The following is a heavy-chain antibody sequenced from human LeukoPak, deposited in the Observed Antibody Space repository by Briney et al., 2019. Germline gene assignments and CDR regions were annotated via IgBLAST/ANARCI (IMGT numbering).Heavy chain of an antibody. Sequence: PSETLSLTCTVSGGSISSSSYYWGWIRQPPGKGLEWIGSIYYSGSTYYNPSLKSRVTISEDTSKNQFSLKLSSVTAADTAVYYCARASPHYYDSSGYHNWFDPWGQGTLVTVSS. V-gene: IGHV4-39*07. CDR2: IYYSGST. CDR3: ARASPHYYDSSGYHNWFDP. J-gene: IGHJ5*02. CDR1: GGSISSSSYY. D-gene: IGHD3-22*01.